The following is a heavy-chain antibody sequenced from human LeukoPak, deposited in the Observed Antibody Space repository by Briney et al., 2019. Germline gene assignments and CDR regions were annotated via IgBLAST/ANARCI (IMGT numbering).Heavy chain of an antibody. Sequence: PSETLSLTCAVYGGSFSGYYWSWIRQPPGKGLEWIGEINHSGSTNYNPSLKSRVTISVDTSKNQFSLKLSSVTAADTAVYYCARGSSSGWPDYLDYWGQGTLVTVSS. V-gene: IGHV4-34*01. CDR1: GGSFSGYY. CDR3: ARGSSSGWPDYLDY. J-gene: IGHJ4*02. D-gene: IGHD6-19*01. CDR2: INHSGST.